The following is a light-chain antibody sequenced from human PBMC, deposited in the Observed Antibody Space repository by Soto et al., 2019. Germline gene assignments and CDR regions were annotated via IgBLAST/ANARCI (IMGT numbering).Light chain of an antibody. CDR2: DAS. J-gene: IGKJ2*01. V-gene: IGKV1-5*01. CDR3: QQSWT. Sequence: DIQMTQSPSTLSASVGDRVTITCRASQAISSWLAWYQQKPGKAPKPLIYDASSLEGGVPSRFSGSGSATEFTLTISSLQSDDFATYYCQQSWTFGQGTKLEMK. CDR1: QAISSW.